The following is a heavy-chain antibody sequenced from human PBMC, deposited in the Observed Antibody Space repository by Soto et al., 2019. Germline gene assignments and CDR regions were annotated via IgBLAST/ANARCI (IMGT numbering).Heavy chain of an antibody. V-gene: IGHV3-23*01. J-gene: IGHJ4*02. Sequence: GGSLRLSCAASGFTVSSYALNWVRQAPGKGLEWVSGISASTYYADSVKGRFTISRDTSKNTLYLQMNSLRAEDTAIYFCVIHMYSNRWYYLAYWGQGTLVRVSS. D-gene: IGHD6-13*01. CDR3: VIHMYSNRWYYLAY. CDR2: ISAST. CDR1: GFTVSSYA.